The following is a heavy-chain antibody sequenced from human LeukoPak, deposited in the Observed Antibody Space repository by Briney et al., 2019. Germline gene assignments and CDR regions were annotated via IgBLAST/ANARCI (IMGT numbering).Heavy chain of an antibody. V-gene: IGHV3-21*01. D-gene: IGHD2-2*01. J-gene: IGHJ6*02. CDR1: GFTFSSYS. Sequence: GGSLRLSCAASGFTFSSYSMNWVRQAPGKGLEWVSSISSSSSYIYYADSVKGRFTISRDNAKNSLYLQMNSLRAEDTAVYYCARGHCSSTSCGDYYYYGMDVWGQGTTVTVSS. CDR3: ARGHCSSTSCGDYYYYGMDV. CDR2: ISSSSSYI.